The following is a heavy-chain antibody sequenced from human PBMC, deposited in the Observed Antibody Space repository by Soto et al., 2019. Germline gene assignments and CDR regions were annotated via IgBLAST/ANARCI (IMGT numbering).Heavy chain of an antibody. CDR1: GGSFSGYY. Sequence: ETLSLTCAVYGGSFSGYYWSWIRQPPGKGLEWIGEINHSGSTNYNPSLKSRVTISVDTSKNQFSLKLSSVTAADTAVYYCARSPYDSSDSLDYWGQGTLVTVSS. CDR3: ARSPYDSSDSLDY. D-gene: IGHD3-22*01. CDR2: INHSGST. J-gene: IGHJ4*02. V-gene: IGHV4-34*01.